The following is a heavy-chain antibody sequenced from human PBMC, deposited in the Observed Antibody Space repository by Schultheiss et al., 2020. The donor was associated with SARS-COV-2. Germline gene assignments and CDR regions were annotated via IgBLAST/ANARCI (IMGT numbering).Heavy chain of an antibody. D-gene: IGHD5-24*01. CDR1: GFTFSSYA. V-gene: IGHV3-NL1*01. CDR3: ARGRRWLQSPEYFQH. Sequence: GESLKISCAASGFTFSSYAMHWVRQAPGKGLEWVSVIYSGGTTYYADSVKGRFIISRDNSKNTLYLQMNSLRAEDTAVYYCARGRRWLQSPEYFQHWGQGTLVTVSS. CDR2: IYSGGTT. J-gene: IGHJ1*01.